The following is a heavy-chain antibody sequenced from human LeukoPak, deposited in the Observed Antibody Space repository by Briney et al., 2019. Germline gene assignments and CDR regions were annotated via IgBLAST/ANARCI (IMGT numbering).Heavy chain of an antibody. D-gene: IGHD1-26*01. V-gene: IGHV4-59*01. CDR1: GGSISSYY. CDR2: IYYSGRT. Sequence: RSATLSLTCTVSGGSISSYYWSWIRQPPGKGLEWIAYIYYSGRTNYNPSLKSRVTISVDTSKNQFSLKLSSVTAADTPVYYCAREEWESSGAFDIWGQGTMVTVSS. CDR3: AREEWESSGAFDI. J-gene: IGHJ3*02.